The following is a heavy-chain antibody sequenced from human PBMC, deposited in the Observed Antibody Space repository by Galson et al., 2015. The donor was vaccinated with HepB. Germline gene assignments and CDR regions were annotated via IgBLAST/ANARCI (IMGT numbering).Heavy chain of an antibody. D-gene: IGHD6-6*01. V-gene: IGHV3-21*01. CDR3: ARDLKSGNSSQIDF. J-gene: IGHJ4*02. CDR1: GFNFKIYG. Sequence: SLRLSCAASGFNFKIYGMNWVRQAPGKGLEWVASIRDSNTYIFYADSVKGRFTISRDDAKNSVFLLMNTLGVEDTALYYCARDLKSGNSSQIDFWGQGTLVTVFS. CDR2: IRDSNTYI.